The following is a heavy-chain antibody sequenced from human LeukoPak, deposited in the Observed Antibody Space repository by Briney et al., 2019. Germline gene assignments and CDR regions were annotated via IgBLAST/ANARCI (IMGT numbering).Heavy chain of an antibody. J-gene: IGHJ3*02. Sequence: SETLSLTCTVSGGSISSSSYYWGWIRQPPGKGLEWIGSIYYSGSTYYNPSLKSRVTISVDTSKNQFSLKLSSVTAADTAVYYCGRGTLRSRSPDAFDIWGQGTMVTVSS. CDR2: IYYSGST. D-gene: IGHD4-17*01. CDR1: GGSISSSSYY. CDR3: GRGTLRSRSPDAFDI. V-gene: IGHV4-39*07.